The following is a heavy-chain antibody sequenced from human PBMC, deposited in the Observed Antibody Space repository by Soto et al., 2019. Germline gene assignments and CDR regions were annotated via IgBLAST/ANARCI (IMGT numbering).Heavy chain of an antibody. Sequence: QVQLQESGPGLVKPSETLSLTCTVSGGSISSYYWSWIRQPPGKGLEWIGYIYYSGSTNYNPSLKSRVTISVDTSKNQFSLKLSSVTAADTAVYYCASSDTAMPADMDVWGKGTTVTVSS. V-gene: IGHV4-59*01. CDR3: ASSDTAMPADMDV. CDR2: IYYSGST. CDR1: GGSISSYY. J-gene: IGHJ6*03. D-gene: IGHD5-18*01.